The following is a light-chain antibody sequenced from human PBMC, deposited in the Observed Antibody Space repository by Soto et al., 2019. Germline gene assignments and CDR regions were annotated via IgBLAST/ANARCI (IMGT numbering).Light chain of an antibody. CDR1: QSVTTF. Sequence: IVLTQSPATLSLSPGERATLSCRVSQSVTTFLAWYQQKPGQAPRLLIYDASHRATGIPARFSGSGSGTDFTLTISSLEPEDFAVYYCQQRSNWPLTFGGGTKVEIK. CDR3: QQRSNWPLT. CDR2: DAS. V-gene: IGKV3-11*01. J-gene: IGKJ4*01.